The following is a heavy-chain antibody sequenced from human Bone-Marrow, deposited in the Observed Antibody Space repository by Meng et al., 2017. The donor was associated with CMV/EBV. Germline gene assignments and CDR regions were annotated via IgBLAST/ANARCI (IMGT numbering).Heavy chain of an antibody. CDR1: GFTFSTYA. V-gene: IGHV3-23*03. CDR2: IYNAGRST. J-gene: IGHJ4*02. CDR3: AKHSGGYCSSNSCTIDY. Sequence: GGSLRLSCAAFGFTFSTYAMSWVRQAPGKGLEWVSIIYNAGRSTYYADSVRDRFTISRDNSKNTLYLQMNCLRVEDTAVYYCAKHSGGYCSSNSCTIDYWGQGTLVTVSS. D-gene: IGHD2-2*01.